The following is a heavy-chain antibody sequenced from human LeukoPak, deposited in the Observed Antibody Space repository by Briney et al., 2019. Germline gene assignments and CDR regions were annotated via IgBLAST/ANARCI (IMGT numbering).Heavy chain of an antibody. J-gene: IGHJ4*02. V-gene: IGHV3-30*18. Sequence: GGSLRLSCAASGFTFSSYSMHWVRRAPGKGLEWVAVISYDGSNKYYADSVKGRFTISRDNSKNTLYLQMNSLRAEDTAVYYCAKDLSNSSGWPKLDYWGQGTLVTVSS. D-gene: IGHD6-19*01. CDR1: GFTFSSYS. CDR2: ISYDGSNK. CDR3: AKDLSNSSGWPKLDY.